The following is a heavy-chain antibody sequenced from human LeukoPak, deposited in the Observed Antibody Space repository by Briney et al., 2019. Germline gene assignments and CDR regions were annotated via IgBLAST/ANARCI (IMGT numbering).Heavy chain of an antibody. Sequence: ASVKVSCKASGYSFTSYDINWVRQATGQGLEWIGYMNPNTGNTGYAQKFQGRVTITRNTSISTVYMELSRLRSEDTAVYYCAREDYYDSGSNDYWGQGTLVIVSS. CDR1: GYSFTSYD. CDR2: MNPNTGNT. D-gene: IGHD3-22*01. J-gene: IGHJ4*02. CDR3: AREDYYDSGSNDY. V-gene: IGHV1-8*01.